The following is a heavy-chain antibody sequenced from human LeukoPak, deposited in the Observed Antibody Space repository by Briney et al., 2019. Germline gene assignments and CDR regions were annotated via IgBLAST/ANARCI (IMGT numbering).Heavy chain of an antibody. CDR1: GFTFSSFE. Sequence: GGSLRLSCAASGFTFSSFEMNWVRQPPGKGLEWVSNIIGGGSTIYYADSVKGRFTISRDNAKNSLYLQMSSLRAEDTAVYYCARDAHYYDSSGYFRAPFEYWGQGTLVTVSS. J-gene: IGHJ4*02. CDR2: IIGGGSTI. V-gene: IGHV3-48*03. CDR3: ARDAHYYDSSGYFRAPFEY. D-gene: IGHD3-22*01.